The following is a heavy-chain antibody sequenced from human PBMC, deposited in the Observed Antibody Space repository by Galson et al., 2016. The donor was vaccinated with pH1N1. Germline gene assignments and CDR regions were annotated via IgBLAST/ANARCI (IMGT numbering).Heavy chain of an antibody. J-gene: IGHJ6*02. Sequence: SLRLSCAASGFTFSSYWMTWVRQAPGKGLEWVANIEQDGTEKYYVDSVKGRFTISRDNAKSSLYLQMNSLRAGDTAVYYCAREGAYLDTYYYYYGMDVWGQGTTVTVSS. CDR1: GFTFSSYW. CDR2: IEQDGTEK. V-gene: IGHV3-7*01. CDR3: AREGAYLDTYYYYYGMDV. D-gene: IGHD3-16*01.